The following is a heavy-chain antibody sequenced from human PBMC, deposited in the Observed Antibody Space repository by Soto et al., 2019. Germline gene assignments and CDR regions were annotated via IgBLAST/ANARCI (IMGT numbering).Heavy chain of an antibody. CDR3: ARVYRGYCSGCSCYPYGMDV. D-gene: IGHD2-15*01. V-gene: IGHV1-18*04. CDR1: GYTFTSYG. Sequence: ASVKVSCKASGYTFTSYGISWVRQAPGQGLEWMGWIRAYNGNTNYAQKLQGRVTMTTDTSTSTAYMELRSLRSDDTAVYYCARVYRGYCSGCSCYPYGMDVWGQGTTVTVSS. J-gene: IGHJ6*02. CDR2: IRAYNGNT.